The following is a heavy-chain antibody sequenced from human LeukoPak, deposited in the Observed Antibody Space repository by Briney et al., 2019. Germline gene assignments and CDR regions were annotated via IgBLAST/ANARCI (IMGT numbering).Heavy chain of an antibody. CDR2: INPSGGST. CDR3: ARESGSYYYYYYYYMDV. CDR1: GYTFTSYY. D-gene: IGHD1-26*01. Sequence: ASVKVSCKASGYTFTSYYMHWVRQAPGQGLEWMGIINPSGGSTSYSQKFQGRVTMTRDMSTSTVYMELSSLRSEDTTVYYCARESGSYYYYYYYYMDVWGKGTTVTVSS. V-gene: IGHV1-46*01. J-gene: IGHJ6*03.